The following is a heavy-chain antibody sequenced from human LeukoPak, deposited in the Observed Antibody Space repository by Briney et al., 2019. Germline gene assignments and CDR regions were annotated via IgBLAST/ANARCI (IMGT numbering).Heavy chain of an antibody. CDR1: GYTFTGYY. D-gene: IGHD2-15*01. CDR3: ARPVDYYYYYMDV. J-gene: IGHJ6*03. Sequence: ASVKVSCKASGYTFTGYYMHWVRQAPGQGLEWMGWINPNSGGTSYAQKFQGRVTITRNTSISTAYMELSSLGSEDTAVYYCARPVDYYYYYMDVWGKGTTVTVSS. V-gene: IGHV1-2*02. CDR2: INPNSGGT.